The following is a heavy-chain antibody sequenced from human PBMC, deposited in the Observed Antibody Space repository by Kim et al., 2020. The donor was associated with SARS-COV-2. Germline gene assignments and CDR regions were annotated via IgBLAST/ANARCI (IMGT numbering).Heavy chain of an antibody. D-gene: IGHD6-13*01. CDR2: IIPILGIA. J-gene: IGHJ6*02. V-gene: IGHV1-69*04. CDR3: ARDGEWAYSSSWNGMDV. CDR1: GGTFSSYA. Sequence: SVKVSCKASGGTFSSYAISWVRQAPGQGLEWMGRIIPILGIANYAQKFQGRVTITADKSTSTAYMELSSLRSEDTAVYYCARDGEWAYSSSWNGMDVWGQGTTVTVSS.